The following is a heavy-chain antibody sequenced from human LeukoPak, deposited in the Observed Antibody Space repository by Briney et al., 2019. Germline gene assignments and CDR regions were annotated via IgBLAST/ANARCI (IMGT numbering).Heavy chain of an antibody. D-gene: IGHD2-15*01. V-gene: IGHV3-23*01. CDR3: AKDLSCSGGSCYSGYFDY. CDR2: ISGSGGST. J-gene: IGHJ4*02. CDR1: GFTFSSYA. Sequence: GGSLRLSCAASGFTFSSYAMSWVRQAPGKGLEWVSAISGSGGSTYYADSVKGRFTISRDNSKNTLYLQMNSLRAEDTAVYYCAKDLSCSGGSCYSGYFDYWSQGTLVTVSS.